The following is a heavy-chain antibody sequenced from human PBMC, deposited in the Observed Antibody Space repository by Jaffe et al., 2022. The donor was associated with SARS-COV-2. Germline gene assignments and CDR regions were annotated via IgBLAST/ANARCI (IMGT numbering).Heavy chain of an antibody. CDR1: GFTFNNYA. V-gene: IGHV3-23*01. Sequence: EVQVLESGGGLVQPGESLRLSCAASGFTFNNYAMSWVRQAPGKGLEWVSVISSSGGGTYYADSVKGRFTISRDNSRNTLYLQMNSLRDEDTAVYYCAKSRYSNSPCFDYWGQGTLVTVSS. CDR3: AKSRYSNSPCFDY. CDR2: ISSSGGGT. D-gene: IGHD6-6*01. J-gene: IGHJ4*02.